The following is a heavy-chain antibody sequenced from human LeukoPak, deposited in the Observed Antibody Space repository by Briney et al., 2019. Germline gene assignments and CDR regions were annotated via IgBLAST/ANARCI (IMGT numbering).Heavy chain of an antibody. V-gene: IGHV1-2*02. Sequence: ASVKVSCKASGYTFTGYYMHWVRHAPGQGLEWMGWINPNSGGTNYAQKFQGRVTMTRDTSISTAYMELSRLRSDDTAVYYCARSGRTVHYDFWSGYREFDYWGQGTLVTVSS. CDR3: ARSGRTVHYDFWSGYREFDY. CDR1: GYTFTGYY. D-gene: IGHD3-3*01. CDR2: INPNSGGT. J-gene: IGHJ4*02.